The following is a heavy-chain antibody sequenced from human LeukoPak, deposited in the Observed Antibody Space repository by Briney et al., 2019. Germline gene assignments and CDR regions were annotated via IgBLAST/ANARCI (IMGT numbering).Heavy chain of an antibody. CDR1: GGSFSAYY. J-gene: IGHJ5*02. Sequence: SETLSLTCAVYGGSFSAYYWSWIRQPPGKGLEWIGEIDHSGNTNYNPSLKSRVTISVDTSKNQFSLKLSSVTAADTAVYYCARDSGEAAAGVWFDPWGQGTLVTVSS. CDR2: IDHSGNT. D-gene: IGHD6-13*01. V-gene: IGHV4-34*01. CDR3: ARDSGEAAAGVWFDP.